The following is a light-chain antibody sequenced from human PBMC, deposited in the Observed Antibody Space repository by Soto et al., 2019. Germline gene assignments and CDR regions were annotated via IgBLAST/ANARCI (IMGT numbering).Light chain of an antibody. CDR2: AAS. CDR1: QGIRND. V-gene: IGKV1-6*01. CDR3: LQDYNYPLT. Sequence: AVPNSQPPASLSASVGDRVTIPCRASQGIRNDLGWYQQKPGKAPKLLIYAASSLQSGVPSRFSGSGSGTDFTLTISSLQPEDFATYYCLQDYNYPLTFGGGTKVDVK. J-gene: IGKJ4*01.